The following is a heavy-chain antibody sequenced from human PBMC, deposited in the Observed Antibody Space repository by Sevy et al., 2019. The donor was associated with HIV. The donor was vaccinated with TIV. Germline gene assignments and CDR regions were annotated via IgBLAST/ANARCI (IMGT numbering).Heavy chain of an antibody. CDR3: AXDDNPYGDYXHGMDV. J-gene: IGHJ6*04. D-gene: IGHD4-17*01. CDR2: IKQDGSEK. V-gene: IGHV3-7*01. Sequence: GGSLRLSCAASGFTFSDYWMTWVRQAPGKGLEWVANIKQDGSEKYYVDSVKGRFTISRDNAKNSLYLQMNTLRSEDMAVYYCAXDDNPYGDYXHGMDVXXXGTTVTVSS. CDR1: GFTFSDYW.